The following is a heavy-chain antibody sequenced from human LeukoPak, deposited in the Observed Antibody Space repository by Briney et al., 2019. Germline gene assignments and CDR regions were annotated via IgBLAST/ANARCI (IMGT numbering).Heavy chain of an antibody. CDR2: INHSGYT. CDR3: AKTRAGYIVA. D-gene: IGHD5-24*01. Sequence: SETLSLTCAVSGGSLSGSFWRWIRQPRGKGLEWIGEINHSGYTNYKPSLKSRVTISVDPSKNQLSLNLTSVTAADTAFYYCAKTRAGYIVAWGQGSLVTVSS. J-gene: IGHJ5*02. V-gene: IGHV4-34*01. CDR1: GGSLSGSF.